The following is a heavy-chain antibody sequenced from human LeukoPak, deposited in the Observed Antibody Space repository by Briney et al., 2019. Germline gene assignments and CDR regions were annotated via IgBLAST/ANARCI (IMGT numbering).Heavy chain of an antibody. CDR1: GGSISGYY. D-gene: IGHD3-10*01. CDR3: ARGFGHP. Sequence: SETLSLTCTVSGGSISGYYWSWFRQPAGKGLEWIGRVYTSGTTNYNPSLKSRVTMSIDTSKNQFSLKLTSVTAAGTAVYYCARGFGHPWGQGTLVTVSS. CDR2: VYTSGTT. J-gene: IGHJ5*02. V-gene: IGHV4-4*07.